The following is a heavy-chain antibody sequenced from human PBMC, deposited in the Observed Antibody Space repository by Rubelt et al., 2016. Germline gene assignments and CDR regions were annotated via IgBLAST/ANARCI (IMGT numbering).Heavy chain of an antibody. CDR3: ARESGIGGSYSHDAFDI. D-gene: IGHD1-26*01. Sequence: QVQLVQSGSELRKPGASVKVSCKASGYTFTSYDINWVRQATGQGLEWMGWMNPNRGNTGYAQKFQGRVTMTRNTSISTAYMELSSLRSEDTAVYYCARESGIGGSYSHDAFDIWGQGTMVTVSS. J-gene: IGHJ3*02. CDR1: GYTFTSYD. CDR2: MNPNRGNT. V-gene: IGHV1-8*01.